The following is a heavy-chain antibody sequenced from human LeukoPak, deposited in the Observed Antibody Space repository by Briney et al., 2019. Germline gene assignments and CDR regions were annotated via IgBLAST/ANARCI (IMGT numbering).Heavy chain of an antibody. CDR1: AFTFSDYS. J-gene: IGHJ4*02. V-gene: IGHV3-48*02. D-gene: IGHD6-19*01. Sequence: PGGSLRLSCAASAFTFSDYSMNWVRQAPGKGLEWISYIDTSSSTMYYADSVMGRFTISRDNAKESLYLQMNSLRDEDTAVYYCARDHSSGWYSDYFDYWGQGTLVTVSS. CDR3: ARDHSSGWYSDYFDY. CDR2: IDTSSSTM.